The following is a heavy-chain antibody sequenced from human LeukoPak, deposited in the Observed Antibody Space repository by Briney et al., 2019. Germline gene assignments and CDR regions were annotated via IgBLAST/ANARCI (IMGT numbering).Heavy chain of an antibody. V-gene: IGHV4-59*01. D-gene: IGHD6-13*01. CDR1: VGSFRGYY. CDR2: IYYSGST. Sequence: SETLSLTCAVYVGSFRGYYWSWIRQPPGKGLEWIGYIYYSGSTNYNPSLKSRVTISVDTSKNQFSLKLSSVTAADTAVYYCARVRGGSSWYYFDYWGQGTLVTVSS. CDR3: ARVRGGSSWYYFDY. J-gene: IGHJ4*02.